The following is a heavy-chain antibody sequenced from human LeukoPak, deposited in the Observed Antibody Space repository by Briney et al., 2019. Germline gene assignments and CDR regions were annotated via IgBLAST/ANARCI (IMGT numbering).Heavy chain of an antibody. CDR2: ISSSGSTI. V-gene: IGHV3-11*01. CDR3: ARGAYYDSRNYYYYYMDV. J-gene: IGHJ6*03. D-gene: IGHD3-22*01. Sequence: GGSLRLSCAASGFTFSDYYMSWIRQAPGKRLEWVSYISSSGSTIYYADSVKGRFTISRDNAKNSLYLQMNSLRAEDTAVYYCARGAYYDSRNYYYYYMDVWGKGTTVTVSS. CDR1: GFTFSDYY.